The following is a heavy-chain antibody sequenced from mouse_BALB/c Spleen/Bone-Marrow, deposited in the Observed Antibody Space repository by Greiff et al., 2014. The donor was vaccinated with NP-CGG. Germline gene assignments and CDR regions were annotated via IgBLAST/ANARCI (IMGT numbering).Heavy chain of an antibody. D-gene: IGHD4-1*01. J-gene: IGHJ2*01. Sequence: QVQLQQPGAELARPGASVKLSCKASGYTFTSYWMQWVKQRPGQGLEWIGAIYPGDGDTRYTQKFKGKATLTADKSSSTAYMQLSSLAAEDSAVYYWARGTEPDYWGQGTTLTDSS. CDR1: GYTFTSYW. CDR2: IYPGDGDT. V-gene: IGHV1-87*01. CDR3: ARGTEPDY.